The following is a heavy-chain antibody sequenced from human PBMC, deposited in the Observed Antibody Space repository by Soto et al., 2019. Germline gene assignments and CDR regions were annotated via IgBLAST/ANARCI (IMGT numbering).Heavy chain of an antibody. CDR3: ARDRNYAFPVRFDY. Sequence: ASVKVSFKASCYTFTSYCISWVRQAPGQGLEWMGWISAYNGNTNYAQKLQGRVTMTTDTSKSTAYMEMRSLRSDDTAVYYCARDRNYAFPVRFDYWGQGTLVTVSS. CDR2: ISAYNGNT. CDR1: CYTFTSYC. V-gene: IGHV1-18*04. D-gene: IGHD1-7*01. J-gene: IGHJ4*02.